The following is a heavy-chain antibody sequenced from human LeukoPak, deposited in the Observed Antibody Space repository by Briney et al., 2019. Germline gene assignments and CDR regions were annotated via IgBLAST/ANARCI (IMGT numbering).Heavy chain of an antibody. J-gene: IGHJ4*02. D-gene: IGHD5-18*01. V-gene: IGHV3-30-3*01. Sequence: PGRSLRLSCAASGFTFNSYAMHWVRQAPGKGLEWVAVISYDGSNKYYADSVKGRFTISRDNSKNTLYLQMNSLRAEDTAVYYCARDPTYKDSSYYFDYWGQGTLVTVSS. CDR3: ARDPTYKDSSYYFDY. CDR1: GFTFNSYA. CDR2: ISYDGSNK.